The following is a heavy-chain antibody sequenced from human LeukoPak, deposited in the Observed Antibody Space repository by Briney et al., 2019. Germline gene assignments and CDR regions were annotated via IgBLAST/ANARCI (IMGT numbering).Heavy chain of an antibody. D-gene: IGHD5-24*01. CDR3: AKDLYRDGYNYDY. CDR1: RLPFSIYA. CDR2: ISSNGGST. Sequence: GSPSLSCLDSRLPFSIYAMHWVRQAPGKGLEYVSAISSNGGSTYCADSVKGRFTISRDNSKNTLYLQMSSLRAEDTAVYYCAKDLYRDGYNYDYWGQGTLVTVSS. J-gene: IGHJ4*02. V-gene: IGHV3-64D*09.